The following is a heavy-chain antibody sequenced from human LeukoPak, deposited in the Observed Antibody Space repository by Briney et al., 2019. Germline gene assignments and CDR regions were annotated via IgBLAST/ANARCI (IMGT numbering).Heavy chain of an antibody. J-gene: IGHJ4*02. CDR2: IIPIFGTA. Sequence: AASVKVSCKASGGTFSSYAISWVRQAPGQGLEWMGGIIPIFGTANYAQKFQGRVTITADKSTSTAYMELSSLRSEDTAVYYCATGTRELRYFGWAGPNYFDYWGQGTLVTVSS. CDR3: ATGTRELRYFGWAGPNYFDY. D-gene: IGHD3-9*01. V-gene: IGHV1-69*06. CDR1: GGTFSSYA.